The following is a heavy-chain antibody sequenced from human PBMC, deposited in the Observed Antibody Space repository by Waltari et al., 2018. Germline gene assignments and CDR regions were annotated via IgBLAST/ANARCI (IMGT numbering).Heavy chain of an antibody. CDR2: IYTSGGT. CDR3: ARDPPQLADAFDI. V-gene: IGHV4-61*02. J-gene: IGHJ3*02. CDR1: GGSISSGRYY. D-gene: IGHD3-10*01. Sequence: QVQLQESGPGLVKPSETLSLTCSVSGGSISSGRYYWTWIRQPAGKGLEWIGRIYTSGGTNYNPSLRSRLTISVDTSNNQFSLKLSSVTAADTAVYYCARDPPQLADAFDIWGQGTMVTVSS.